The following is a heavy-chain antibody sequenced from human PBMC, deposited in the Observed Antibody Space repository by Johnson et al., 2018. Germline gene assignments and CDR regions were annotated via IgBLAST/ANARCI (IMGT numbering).Heavy chain of an antibody. D-gene: IGHD6-13*01. CDR3: ARCTYGSSWGRMDV. Sequence: QVQLQESGPGLVKPSETLSLTCIVSGGSTSLYYWNWIRQPPGKGLELIGHIYYSGSADYNPSLKSRVTLSVDTSKNQFSLSLSSVTAADPAIYFCARCTYGSSWGRMDVWGQGTTVIVSS. CDR2: IYYSGSA. CDR1: GGSTSLYY. J-gene: IGHJ6*02. V-gene: IGHV4-59*01.